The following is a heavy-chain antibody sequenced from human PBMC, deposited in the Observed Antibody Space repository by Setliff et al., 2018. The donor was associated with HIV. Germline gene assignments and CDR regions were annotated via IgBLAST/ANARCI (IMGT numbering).Heavy chain of an antibody. CDR2: IAYSGTT. V-gene: IGHV4-39*07. Sequence: SETLSLTCNVSGGSFIGSSFQSTWIRQPPGRGLEWIGDIAYSGTTVYTNYNPSLKSRVTMSVDTSKNQFSLTLSSVTAADTAVYYCARAEWIQLWFGAFDIWGQGTMVTVSS. D-gene: IGHD5-18*01. CDR1: GGSFIGSSFQ. J-gene: IGHJ3*02. CDR3: ARAEWIQLWFGAFDI.